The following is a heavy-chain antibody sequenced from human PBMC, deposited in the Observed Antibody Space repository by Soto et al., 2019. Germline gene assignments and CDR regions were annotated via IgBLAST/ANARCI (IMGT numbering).Heavy chain of an antibody. CDR2: IYYSGST. CDR1: GGSISSGDYY. Sequence: PSETLSLTCTVSGGSISSGDYYWSWIRQPPGKGLEWIGYIYYSGSTYYNPSLKSRVTRSVDTSKNQFSLKLSSVTAADTAVYYCAGVSNIGDPVYYYYGMDVWGQGTTVTVS. V-gene: IGHV4-30-4*01. D-gene: IGHD2-21*02. J-gene: IGHJ6*02. CDR3: AGVSNIGDPVYYYYGMDV.